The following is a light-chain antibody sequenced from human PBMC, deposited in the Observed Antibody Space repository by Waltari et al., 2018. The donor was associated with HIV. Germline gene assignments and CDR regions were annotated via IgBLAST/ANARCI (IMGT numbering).Light chain of an antibody. CDR2: EVT. CDR1: ISDIGSYNL. CDR3: CSYAGSSSFYV. J-gene: IGLJ1*01. Sequence: QSALTQPAPVSGSPGQSSTTPGTGTISDIGSYNLVSWYQQHPGKAPTLMIYEVTKRPSGVSHRFSGSKSDNTASLTISGLQAEDEADYYCCSYAGSSSFYVFGTGTKVTVL. V-gene: IGLV2-23*02.